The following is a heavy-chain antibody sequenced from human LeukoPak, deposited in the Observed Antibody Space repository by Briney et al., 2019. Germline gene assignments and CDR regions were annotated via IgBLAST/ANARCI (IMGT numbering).Heavy chain of an antibody. D-gene: IGHD2-2*01. CDR2: IYYSGST. CDR3: ARDLEYCSTTSCFT. V-gene: IGHV4-39*02. CDR1: GGSISSSSYY. Sequence: SETLSLTCTVSGGSISSSSYYWGWIRQPPGKGLEWIGSIYYSGSTYYNPSLKSRVTISVDTSKNQFSLKLSSVTAADTAVYYCARDLEYCSTTSCFTWGQGTLVTVSS. J-gene: IGHJ5*02.